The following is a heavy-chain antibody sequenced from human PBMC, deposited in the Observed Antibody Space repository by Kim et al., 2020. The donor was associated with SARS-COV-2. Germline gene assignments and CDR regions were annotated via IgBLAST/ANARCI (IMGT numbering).Heavy chain of an antibody. CDR2: ISAYNGNT. CDR3: ARVLPIIAAAGTRTNWFDP. D-gene: IGHD6-13*01. V-gene: IGHV1-18*04. CDR1: GYTFTSYG. Sequence: ASVKVSCKASGYTFTSYGISWVRQAPGQGLEWMGWISAYNGNTNYAQKLQGRVTMTTDTSTSTAYMELRSLRSDDTAVYYCARVLPIIAAAGTRTNWFDPWGQGTLVTVSS. J-gene: IGHJ5*02.